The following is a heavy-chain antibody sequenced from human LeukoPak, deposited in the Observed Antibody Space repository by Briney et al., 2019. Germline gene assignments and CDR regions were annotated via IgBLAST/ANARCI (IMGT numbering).Heavy chain of an antibody. CDR3: ATEFVGLAAFDI. V-gene: IGHV1-24*01. Sequence: ASVKVSSKVSGYTLTELSMHWVRQAPGKGLEWMGGFDPEDGETIYAQKFQGRVTMTEDTSTDTAYMELSSLRSEDTAVYYCATEFVGLAAFDIWGQGTMVTVSS. D-gene: IGHD3-16*02. CDR1: GYTLTELS. CDR2: FDPEDGET. J-gene: IGHJ3*02.